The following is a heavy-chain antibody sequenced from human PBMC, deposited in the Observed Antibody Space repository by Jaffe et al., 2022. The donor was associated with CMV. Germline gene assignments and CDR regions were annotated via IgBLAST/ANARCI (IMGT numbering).Heavy chain of an antibody. CDR3: AKDIDSSWLQYFDY. V-gene: IGHV3-9*01. D-gene: IGHD6-13*01. Sequence: EVQLVESGGGLVQPGRSLRLSCAASGFTFDDYAMHWVRQAPGKGLEWVSGISWNSGSIGYADSVKGRFTISRDNAKNSLYLQMNSLRAEDTALYYCAKDIDSSWLQYFDYWGQGTLVTVSS. CDR2: ISWNSGSI. J-gene: IGHJ4*02. CDR1: GFTFDDYA.